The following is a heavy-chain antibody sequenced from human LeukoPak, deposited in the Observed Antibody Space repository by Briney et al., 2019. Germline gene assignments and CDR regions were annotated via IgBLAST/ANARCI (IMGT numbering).Heavy chain of an antibody. CDR1: EFTFSSYG. CDR2: IGTGGRSI. Sequence: PGGSLRLSCTASEFTFSSYGMSWVRQAPGKGLEWLSYIGTGGRSIYYADSVKGRFTISRDDVKNSLDLQMDSLRAEDTAVYYCARDEAGATGSFDYWGQGAQVTVSS. J-gene: IGHJ4*02. CDR3: ARDEAGATGSFDY. D-gene: IGHD1-26*01. V-gene: IGHV3-48*04.